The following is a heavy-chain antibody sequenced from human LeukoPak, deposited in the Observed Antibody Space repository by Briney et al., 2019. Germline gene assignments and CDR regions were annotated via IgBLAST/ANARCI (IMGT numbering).Heavy chain of an antibody. CDR2: IYYSGST. Sequence: SETLSLTCTVSGGSIRNSDSYWGWIRQPPGKGLEWIGSIYYSGSTYYNPSLKSRVTVSVDTSKNQFSLKLSSVTAADTAVYYCARGITIFGVVPFDPWGQGTLVTVSS. D-gene: IGHD3-3*01. J-gene: IGHJ5*02. V-gene: IGHV4-39*01. CDR3: ARGITIFGVVPFDP. CDR1: GGSIRNSDSY.